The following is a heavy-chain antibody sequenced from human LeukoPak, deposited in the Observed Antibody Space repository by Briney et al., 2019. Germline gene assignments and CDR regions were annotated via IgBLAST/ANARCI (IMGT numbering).Heavy chain of an antibody. V-gene: IGHV4-59*01. J-gene: IGHJ5*02. D-gene: IGHD2-21*02. CDR3: ARAYCGGDCYSWWFDP. Sequence: SETLSLTCTVSGGSTSSYYWSWIRQPPGKGLEWIGYIYYSGSTNYNPSLKSRVTISVDTSKNQFSLKLSSVTAADTAVYYCARAYCGGDCYSWWFDPWGQGTLVTVSS. CDR1: GGSTSSYY. CDR2: IYYSGST.